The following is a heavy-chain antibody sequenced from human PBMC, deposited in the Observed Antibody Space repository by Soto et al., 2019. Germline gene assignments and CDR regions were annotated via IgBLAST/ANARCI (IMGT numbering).Heavy chain of an antibody. D-gene: IGHD7-27*01. CDR3: AKGDLLTGVAHFDY. V-gene: IGHV3-23*01. CDR2: ISGSGAST. Sequence: GGSLRLSCAASGFTFSNYAMSWVRHAPGKGLQWVSTISGSGASTYYGDSVKGRFTLSRDNSENTLFLQMDSLRAEDTAVYYCAKGDLLTGVAHFDYWGQGTLVTVSS. J-gene: IGHJ4*02. CDR1: GFTFSNYA.